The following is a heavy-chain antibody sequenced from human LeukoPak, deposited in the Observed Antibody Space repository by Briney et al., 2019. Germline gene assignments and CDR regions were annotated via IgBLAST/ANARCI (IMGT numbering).Heavy chain of an antibody. J-gene: IGHJ4*02. V-gene: IGHV3-23*01. Sequence: PGGSLRLSCTTSGFTFSSYAMSWVRQAPGTGLEWVSTMTGSGDFTYYADSVKGRFTVSRDNSKNTLYLHMSSLRAEDTAIYYCANPDSSGFYLSIRFDFWGQGTLVTVSS. CDR1: GFTFSSYA. D-gene: IGHD3-22*01. CDR2: MTGSGDFT. CDR3: ANPDSSGFYLSIRFDF.